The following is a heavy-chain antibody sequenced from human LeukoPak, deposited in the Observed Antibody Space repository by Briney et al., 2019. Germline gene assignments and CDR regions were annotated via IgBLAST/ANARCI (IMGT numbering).Heavy chain of an antibody. CDR2: ISYDGSNK. D-gene: IGHD1-26*01. J-gene: IGHJ6*02. CDR1: GFTFSSYA. Sequence: GGSLRLSCAASGFTFSSYAMHWVRQAPGKGLEWVAVISYDGSNKYYADSVKGRFTISRDNSKNTLYLQMNSLRAEDTAVYYCATPWVGATSRYLFVWGQGTTVTVSS. CDR3: ATPWVGATSRYLFV. V-gene: IGHV3-30-3*01.